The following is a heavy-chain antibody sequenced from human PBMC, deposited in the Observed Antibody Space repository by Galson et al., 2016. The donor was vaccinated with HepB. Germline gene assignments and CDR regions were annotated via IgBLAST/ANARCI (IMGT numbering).Heavy chain of an antibody. V-gene: IGHV4-34*01. D-gene: IGHD3-3*01. CDR2: INHIGST. CDR3: ARGRQDFWSGYYFDY. J-gene: IGHJ4*02. CDR1: GGSLSDYY. Sequence: ETLSLTCAVYGGSLSDYYWGWIRQSPGKGLEWIGEINHIGSTTYNPSLKSRVTISIVPSKNHLSLKLNSVTAADTAVYYCARGRQDFWSGYYFDYWGQGTLVTVSS.